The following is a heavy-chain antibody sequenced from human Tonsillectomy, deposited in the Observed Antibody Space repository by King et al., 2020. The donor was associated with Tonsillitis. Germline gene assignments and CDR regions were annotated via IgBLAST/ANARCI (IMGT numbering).Heavy chain of an antibody. CDR2: ISYDGSNK. CDR3: ARDRVQSPYYDFWRGYFLGHYGMDV. Sequence: VQLVESGGGVVQPGRSLRLSCAASGFTFSSYAMHWVRQAPGKGLEWVGVISYDGSNKYYADSVKGRFTISRDNSKNTLYLQMNSLRAEDTAVYYCARDRVQSPYYDFWRGYFLGHYGMDVWGQGTTVTVSS. D-gene: IGHD3-3*01. V-gene: IGHV3-30*04. CDR1: GFTFSSYA. J-gene: IGHJ6*02.